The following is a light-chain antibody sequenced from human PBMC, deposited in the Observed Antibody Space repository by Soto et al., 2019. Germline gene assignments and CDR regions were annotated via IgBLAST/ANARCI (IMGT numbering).Light chain of an antibody. Sequence: DIQMTQSPSSQSAVVGDRVTITCRASQNIGKYLNWYQQKPGKAPNLLIYAASSLQSGIPPRFSGSGSGTDFTLTISSLQPEDFATYYCEQSYATPYTLGRGTKVEIK. V-gene: IGKV1-39*01. CDR2: AAS. CDR3: EQSYATPYT. J-gene: IGKJ2*01. CDR1: QNIGKY.